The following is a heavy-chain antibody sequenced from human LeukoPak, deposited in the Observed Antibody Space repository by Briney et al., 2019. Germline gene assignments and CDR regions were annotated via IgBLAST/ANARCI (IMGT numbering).Heavy chain of an antibody. CDR3: ARVAQGPHYFDY. Sequence: PGRSLRLSCAASGFTFSTYAMHWVRQAPGKGLEWVAAMSYDGSNKYYADSVKGRFTISRDNSKSTLYLQMNSLRAEDTAVYYCARVAQGPHYFDYWGQGTLVTVPS. J-gene: IGHJ4*02. V-gene: IGHV3-30-3*01. CDR1: GFTFSTYA. CDR2: MSYDGSNK.